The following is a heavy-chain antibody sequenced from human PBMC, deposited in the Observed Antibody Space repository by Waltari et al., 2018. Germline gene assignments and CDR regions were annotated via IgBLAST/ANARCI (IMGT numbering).Heavy chain of an antibody. Sequence: QIQLEQSGAEVKKPGASVKVSCKTSGYPFSNYGICWVRQAPGQGLEWMGWISPYNANTNYIEKLHGRVTMTTDTSSSTTYMELRGLRSDDTAVYYCARCSITMIRGDFDYWGQGTLVTVSS. D-gene: IGHD3-10*01. CDR3: ARCSITMIRGDFDY. V-gene: IGHV1-18*04. CDR1: GYPFSNYG. J-gene: IGHJ4*02. CDR2: ISPYNANT.